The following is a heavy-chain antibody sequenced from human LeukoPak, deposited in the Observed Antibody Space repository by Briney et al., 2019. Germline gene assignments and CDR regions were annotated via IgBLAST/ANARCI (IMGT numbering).Heavy chain of an antibody. CDR1: GFMFSSYW. J-gene: IGHJ4*02. V-gene: IGHV3-21*01. Sequence: GGSLRLSCAASGFMFSSYWMNWVRQAPGKGLEWVSSISSSSSYIYYADSVKGRFTISRDNAKNSLYLQMNSLRAEDTAVYYCARDGRGSYVKYWGQGTLVTVSS. CDR3: ARDGRGSYVKY. CDR2: ISSSSSYI. D-gene: IGHD3-16*01.